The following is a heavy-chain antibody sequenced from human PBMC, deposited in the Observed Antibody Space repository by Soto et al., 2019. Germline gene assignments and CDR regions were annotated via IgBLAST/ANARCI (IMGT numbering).Heavy chain of an antibody. D-gene: IGHD1-1*01. CDR3: ARGPESGNDSLSYFDY. V-gene: IGHV1-3*01. CDR2: VNAGNGNT. CDR1: GYTFANFA. Sequence: QVQLVQSGAEVKKPGASVKVSCKASGYTFANFAMHWVRQAPGHRLEWMGWVNAGNGNTKYSQRFQGRVSITRDTYATTTYMELSSLRSEDTAMYYFARGPESGNDSLSYFDYWGQGTLVTVSS. J-gene: IGHJ4*02.